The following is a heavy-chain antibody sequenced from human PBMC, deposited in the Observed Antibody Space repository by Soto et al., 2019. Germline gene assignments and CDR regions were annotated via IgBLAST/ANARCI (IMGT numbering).Heavy chain of an antibody. CDR2: MNPNSGNT. Sequence: ASVKVSCKASGYTFTSYDINWVRQATGQRLEWMGWMNPNSGNTGYAQKFQGRVTMTRNTSASTAYMELSSLRSEDTAVYYCAREAYLVPGSYFDYWGQGTLVTVSS. CDR3: AREAYLVPGSYFDY. D-gene: IGHD3-10*01. J-gene: IGHJ4*02. CDR1: GYTFTSYD. V-gene: IGHV1-8*01.